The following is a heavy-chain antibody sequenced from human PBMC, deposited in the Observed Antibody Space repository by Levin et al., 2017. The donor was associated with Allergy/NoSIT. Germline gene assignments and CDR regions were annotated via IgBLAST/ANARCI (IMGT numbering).Heavy chain of an antibody. CDR2: INAGNGNT. V-gene: IGHV1-3*01. CDR1: GYTFTSYA. Sequence: GESLKISCKASGYTFTSYAMHWVRQAPGQRLEWMGWINAGNGNTKYSQKFQGRVTITRDTSASTAYMELSSLRSEDTAVYYCARRSNWNSDRTFDIWGQGTMVTVSS. CDR3: ARRSNWNSDRTFDI. D-gene: IGHD1-7*01. J-gene: IGHJ3*02.